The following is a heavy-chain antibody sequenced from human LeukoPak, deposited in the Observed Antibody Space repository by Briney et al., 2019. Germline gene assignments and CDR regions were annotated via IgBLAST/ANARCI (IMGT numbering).Heavy chain of an antibody. D-gene: IGHD5-12*01. CDR3: ARASGIGGYGPFDY. CDR1: GFTFSSYS. CDR2: ISSSSSTI. J-gene: IGHJ4*02. V-gene: IGHV3-48*01. Sequence: GGSRRLSCAASGFTFSSYSMNWVRQAPGKGLEWFSYISSSSSTIYYADSVKGRFTISRDNAKNSLYLQMNSLRAEDTAVYYCARASGIGGYGPFDYWGQGTLVTVSS.